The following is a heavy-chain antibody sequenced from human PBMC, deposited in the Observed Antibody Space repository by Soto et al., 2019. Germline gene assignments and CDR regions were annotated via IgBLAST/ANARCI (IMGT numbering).Heavy chain of an antibody. CDR1: GFTFSSYA. CDR2: ISGSGGST. V-gene: IGHV3-23*01. D-gene: IGHD3-16*01. CDR3: AKDIDWDIGGTPDY. Sequence: GGSLRLSCAASGFTFSSYAMSWVRQAPGKGLEWVSAISGSGGSTYYADSVKGRFTISRDNSKNTLYLQMNSLRADDTAVYYCAKDIDWDIGGTPDYWGQGTLVTVSS. J-gene: IGHJ4*02.